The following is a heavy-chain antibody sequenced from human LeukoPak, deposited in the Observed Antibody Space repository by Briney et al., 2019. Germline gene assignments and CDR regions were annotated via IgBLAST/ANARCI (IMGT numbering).Heavy chain of an antibody. V-gene: IGHV3-7*01. CDR2: IKQDGSEK. J-gene: IGHJ4*02. D-gene: IGHD2-21*02. CDR1: GFTFSNYW. Sequence: PGGSLRLSRVASGFTFSNYWMSWVRQAPGKGLEWVANIKQDGSEKYYVDSVKGRFTISRDNAKNSLYLQMNSLRAEDTAVYYCAREVTPYYWGQGTLVTVSS. CDR3: AREVTPYY.